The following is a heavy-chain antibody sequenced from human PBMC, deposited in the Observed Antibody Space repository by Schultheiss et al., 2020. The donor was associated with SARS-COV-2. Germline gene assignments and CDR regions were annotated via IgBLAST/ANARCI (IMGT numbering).Heavy chain of an antibody. CDR2: IKQDGSEK. J-gene: IGHJ5*02. D-gene: IGHD2-2*01. CDR1: GFTFSSYA. CDR3: ASGPEGEYQLLWPWFDP. V-gene: IGHV3-7*05. Sequence: GGSLRLSCAASGFTFSSYAMSCVRQAPGKGLEWVANIKQDGSEKYYVDSVKGRFTISRDNSKNTLYLQMNSLRAEDTAVYYCASGPEGEYQLLWPWFDPWGQGTLVTVSS.